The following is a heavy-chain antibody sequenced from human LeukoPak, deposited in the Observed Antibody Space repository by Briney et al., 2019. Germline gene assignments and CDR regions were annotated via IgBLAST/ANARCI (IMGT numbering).Heavy chain of an antibody. J-gene: IGHJ4*02. CDR1: GFTFSSYA. Sequence: GRSLRLSCAASGFTFSSYAMHWVRQAPGKGLEWVAVISYDGSNKYYADSVKGRFTISRDNSKNTLYLQMNSLRAEDTAVYYCARTQSSSWIIKFDYWGQGTLVTVSS. CDR3: ARTQSSSWIIKFDY. D-gene: IGHD6-13*01. V-gene: IGHV3-30-3*01. CDR2: ISYDGSNK.